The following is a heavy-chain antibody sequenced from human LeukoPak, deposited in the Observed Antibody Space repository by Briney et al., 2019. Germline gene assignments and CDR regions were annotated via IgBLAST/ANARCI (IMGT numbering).Heavy chain of an antibody. Sequence: SETLSLTCTVSGGSITSSSYYWGWIRQPPGKGLEWIGSIYYSGSTYYNPSLKSRVTISVDTSKNQFSLKLSSVTAADTAVYYCARVRYSYGYDFDYWGQGTLVTVSS. J-gene: IGHJ4*02. D-gene: IGHD5-18*01. CDR2: IYYSGST. CDR3: ARVRYSYGYDFDY. V-gene: IGHV4-39*07. CDR1: GGSITSSSYY.